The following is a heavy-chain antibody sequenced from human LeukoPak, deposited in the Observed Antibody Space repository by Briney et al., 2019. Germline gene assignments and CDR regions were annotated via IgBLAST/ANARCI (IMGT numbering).Heavy chain of an antibody. CDR2: IIPIFGTA. D-gene: IGHD3-22*01. CDR1: GGTFSSYA. J-gene: IGHJ3*02. CDR3: ARVLTMIVVGGGFDAFDI. V-gene: IGHV1-69*13. Sequence: SVKVSCKASGGTFSSYAISWVRQAPGQGLEWMGGIIPIFGTANYAQKFQGRVTITADESTSTAYMELSSLRSEDTAVYYCARVLTMIVVGGGFDAFDIWGQGTMVTVSS.